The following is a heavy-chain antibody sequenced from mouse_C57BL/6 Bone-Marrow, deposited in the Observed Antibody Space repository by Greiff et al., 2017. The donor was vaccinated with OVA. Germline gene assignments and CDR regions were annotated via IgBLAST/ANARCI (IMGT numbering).Heavy chain of an antibody. V-gene: IGHV1-18*01. CDR2: INPNNGGT. CDR1: GYTFTDYN. CDR3: AKDYYGSSYAWFAD. D-gene: IGHD1-1*01. Sequence: VQLQQSGPELVKPGASVKIPCKASGYTFTDYNMDWVKQSHGKSLEWIGDINPNNGGTIYNQKFKGKATLTVDTSSSTAYMELHSLTSEDSAVYFCAKDYYGSSYAWFADWGQGTLVTVSA. J-gene: IGHJ3*01.